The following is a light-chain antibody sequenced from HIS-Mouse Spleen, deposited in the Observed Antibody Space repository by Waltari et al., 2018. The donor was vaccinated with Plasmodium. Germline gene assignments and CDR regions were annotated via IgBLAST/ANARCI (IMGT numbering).Light chain of an antibody. Sequence: DIQMTQSPSSLSASVGDRVTITCRASQSISSSLKWYQQKPGKAPKLLSYAASSLQSGVPSRVSGSGSGTDFTLTISSLQPEDFATYYCQQSYSTPLTFGQGTRLEIK. V-gene: IGKV1-39*01. CDR1: QSISSS. CDR2: AAS. CDR3: QQSYSTPLT. J-gene: IGKJ5*01.